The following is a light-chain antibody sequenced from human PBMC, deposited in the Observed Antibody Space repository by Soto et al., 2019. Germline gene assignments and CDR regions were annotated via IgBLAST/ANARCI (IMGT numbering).Light chain of an antibody. CDR2: DAS. CDR3: QQYETFSGT. J-gene: IGKJ1*01. Sequence: IHMTHSPSTLSASVGDTVTVTFRASQSVSGWLAWYQQKPGEAPKLLIYDASALPRGVPSRFSGSGSGTKFTLTIASLQPDDFATYYCQQYETFSGTFGPGTKVDIK. CDR1: QSVSGW. V-gene: IGKV1-5*01.